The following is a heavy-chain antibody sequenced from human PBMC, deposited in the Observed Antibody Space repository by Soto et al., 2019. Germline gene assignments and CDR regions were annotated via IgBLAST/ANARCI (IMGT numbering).Heavy chain of an antibody. V-gene: IGHV4-31*03. D-gene: IGHD2-15*01. CDR1: GGSITTGGYY. J-gene: IGHJ4*02. Sequence: SETLSLTCTVSGGSITTGGYYWSWIRQLPGKGLEWIGHRYYSESTYYNPSLKSRVSISLDTSKNQFSLKLSFVTAADTAMYYCARTKCSGGSCYSWSLDYWGQGPPVTVSS. CDR3: ARTKCSGGSCYSWSLDY. CDR2: RYYSEST.